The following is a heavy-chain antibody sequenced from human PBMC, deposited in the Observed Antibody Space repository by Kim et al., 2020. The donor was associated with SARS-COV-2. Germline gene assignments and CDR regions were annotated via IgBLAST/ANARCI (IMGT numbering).Heavy chain of an antibody. J-gene: IGHJ6*03. CDR2: IYYSGST. CDR1: GGSISSYY. CDR3: ARVYRPYSSSWYYYYYYMGV. Sequence: SETLSLTCTVSGGSISSYYWSWIRQPPGKGLEWIGYIYYSGSTNYNPSLKSRVTISVDTSKNQFSLKLSSVTAADTAVYYCARVYRPYSSSWYYYYYYMGVWGKGTTVTVSS. D-gene: IGHD6-13*01. V-gene: IGHV4-59*01.